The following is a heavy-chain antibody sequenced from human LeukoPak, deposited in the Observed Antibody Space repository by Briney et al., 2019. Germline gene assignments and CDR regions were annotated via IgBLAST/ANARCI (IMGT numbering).Heavy chain of an antibody. V-gene: IGHV3-21*01. D-gene: IGHD2-15*01. CDR2: ISSSSSYI. J-gene: IGHJ4*02. Sequence: PSETLSLTCAVSGYSISSGYYWGWIRQPPGKGLEWVSSISSSSSYIYYADSVKGRFTISRDNAKNSLYLQMNSLRAEDTAVYYCLGYCSGGSCVYWGQGTLVTVSS. CDR3: LGYCSGGSCVY. CDR1: GYSISSGYY.